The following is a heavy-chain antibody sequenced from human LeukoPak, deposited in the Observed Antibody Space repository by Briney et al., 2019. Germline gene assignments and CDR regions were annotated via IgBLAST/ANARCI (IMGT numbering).Heavy chain of an antibody. Sequence: ASVKVSCKASGYTFTSYGISWVRQAPGQGLEWMGRINPDSDGTNYAQKFQGRVTMTRDTSISTAYMDLSRLRSDDTAVYYCAREPATMVRGVLLGRFDPWGQGTLVTVSS. D-gene: IGHD3-10*01. V-gene: IGHV1-2*06. CDR2: INPDSDGT. CDR1: GYTFTSYG. CDR3: AREPATMVRGVLLGRFDP. J-gene: IGHJ5*02.